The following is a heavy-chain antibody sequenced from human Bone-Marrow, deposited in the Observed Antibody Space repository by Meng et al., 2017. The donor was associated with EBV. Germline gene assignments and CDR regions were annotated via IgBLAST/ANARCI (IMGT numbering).Heavy chain of an antibody. CDR3: AKKKFSGVLAPVDY. V-gene: IGHV3-23*01. Sequence: EVHLLESGGGLVQPGGSLRFSCASSGFTFSIYAMTWVRQAPGKGLEWVSSISDTGFSTNYADSVKGRFTISRDNSKNTLYLQMNSLRAEDTAVYYCAKKKFSGVLAPVDYWGQGTMVTVSS. J-gene: IGHJ4*02. CDR2: ISDTGFST. CDR1: GFTFSIYA. D-gene: IGHD2-2*01.